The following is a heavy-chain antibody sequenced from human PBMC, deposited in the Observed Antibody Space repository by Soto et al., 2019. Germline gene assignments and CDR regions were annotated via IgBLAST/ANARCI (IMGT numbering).Heavy chain of an antibody. CDR2: IYYSGST. CDR3: ARHAYSSRYANHWFDP. V-gene: IGHV4-59*08. CDR1: GGSISSYY. D-gene: IGHD6-13*01. Sequence: SETLSLTCTVSGGSISSYYWSWIRQPPGKGLEWIGYIYYSGSTNYNPSLKSRVTISVDTSKNQFSLKLSSVTAADTAVYYCARHAYSSRYANHWFDPWGQGTLVTVSS. J-gene: IGHJ5*02.